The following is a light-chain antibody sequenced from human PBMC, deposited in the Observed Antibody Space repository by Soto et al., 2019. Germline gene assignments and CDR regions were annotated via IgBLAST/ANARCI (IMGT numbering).Light chain of an antibody. CDR2: DAP. CDR3: QHRSNWPPFT. V-gene: IGKV3-11*01. CDR1: QSVSSY. Sequence: EIVFTQSPATLSLSPGEGATLSCRTGQSVSSYLAWHQQKPGQAPTLLIYDAPNSATGIPARFSGTGPGPDFTLTISSLGPINFAAYDCQHRSNWPPFTVGPRTKVVIK. J-gene: IGKJ3*01.